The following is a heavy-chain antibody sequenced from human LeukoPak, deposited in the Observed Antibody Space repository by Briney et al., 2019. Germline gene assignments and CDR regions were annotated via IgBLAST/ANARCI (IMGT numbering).Heavy chain of an antibody. V-gene: IGHV4-39*01. CDR3: ARHFSGIADNWFDP. Sequence: SETLSLTCTVSGGSISSSSYYWGWIRQPPGKGLGWIGSIYYSGSTYYNPSLKSRVTISVDTSKNQFSLKLSSVTAADTAVYYCARHFSGIADNWFDPWGQGTLVTVSS. J-gene: IGHJ5*02. CDR1: GGSISSSSYY. CDR2: IYYSGST. D-gene: IGHD6-13*01.